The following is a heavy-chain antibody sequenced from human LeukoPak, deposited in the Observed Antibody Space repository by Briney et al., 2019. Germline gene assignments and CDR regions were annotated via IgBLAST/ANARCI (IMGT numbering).Heavy chain of an antibody. CDR1: GFTFSDYY. V-gene: IGHV3-11*01. J-gene: IGHJ4*02. CDR3: ARKGEGGCSGGSCYHVGLDY. D-gene: IGHD2-15*01. Sequence: TAGGSLRLSCAASGFTFSDYYMSWIRQAPGKGLEWVSYISSSGSTTYYADSVKGRFTISRDNAKNSLYLQMNSLRAEDTAVYYCARKGEGGCSGGSCYHVGLDYWGQGTLVTVSS. CDR2: ISSSGSTT.